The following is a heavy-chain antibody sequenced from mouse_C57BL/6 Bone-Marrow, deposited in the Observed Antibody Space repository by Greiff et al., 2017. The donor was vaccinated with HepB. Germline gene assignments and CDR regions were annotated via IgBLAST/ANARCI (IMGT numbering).Heavy chain of an antibody. CDR3: ERGGNLYYYAMDY. V-gene: IGHV5-12*01. J-gene: IGHJ4*01. CDR1: GFTFSDYY. Sequence: EVQRVESGAGLVQPGGSLKLSCAASGFTFSDYYMYWVRQTPEQRLEWVAYISNGGGSTYYPDTVKGRVTISRDNAKNTLYLQMSRLKSEDTAMYYCERGGNLYYYAMDYWGQGTSVTVAS. CDR2: ISNGGGST.